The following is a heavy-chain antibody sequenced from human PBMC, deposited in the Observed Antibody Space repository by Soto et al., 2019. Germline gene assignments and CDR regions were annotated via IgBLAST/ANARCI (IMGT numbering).Heavy chain of an antibody. Sequence: QVQLVESGGGVVQPGRSLRLSCAASGFPFSTYAMHWVRQAPGKGLEWVAVVSYDGRQKYHGDSVKGRFSSSRDNSKNTLYLQMNGMRVEDSAIYYCAKVPVQYFDWLSGGIDSWGQGTLVTVSS. CDR2: VSYDGRQK. CDR3: AKVPVQYFDWLSGGIDS. D-gene: IGHD3-9*01. CDR1: GFPFSTYA. V-gene: IGHV3-30*18. J-gene: IGHJ4*02.